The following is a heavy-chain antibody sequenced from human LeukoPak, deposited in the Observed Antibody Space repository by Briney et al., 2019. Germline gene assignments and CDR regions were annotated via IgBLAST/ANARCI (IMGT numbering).Heavy chain of an antibody. Sequence: PSETLSLTCTVSGGPISSSSYYWGWIRQPPGKGLEWIGSIYYSGSTYYNPSLKSRVTISVDTSKNQFSLKLSSVTAADTAVYYCARISKRVITTKDYYYMDVWGKGTTVTVSS. D-gene: IGHD3-16*01. V-gene: IGHV4-39*01. CDR1: GGPISSSSYY. J-gene: IGHJ6*03. CDR3: ARISKRVITTKDYYYMDV. CDR2: IYYSGST.